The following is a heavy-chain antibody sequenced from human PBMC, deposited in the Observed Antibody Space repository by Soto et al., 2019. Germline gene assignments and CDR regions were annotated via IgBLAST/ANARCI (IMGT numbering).Heavy chain of an antibody. D-gene: IGHD6-13*01. CDR1: GGSISSGGYY. Sequence: QVQLQESGPGLVKPSQTLSLTCTVSGGSISSGGYYWNWIRQHPGKGLEWIGYIYYSGSTYYNPSLKSRITISVDTSQNQFSLKLNSVTAADTAVYYCARSPAYSSAWFWFDPWGQGTLVTVSS. CDR2: IYYSGST. J-gene: IGHJ5*02. CDR3: ARSPAYSSAWFWFDP. V-gene: IGHV4-31*03.